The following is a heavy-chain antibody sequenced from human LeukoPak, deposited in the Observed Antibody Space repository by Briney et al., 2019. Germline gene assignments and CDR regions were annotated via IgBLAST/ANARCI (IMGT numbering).Heavy chain of an antibody. CDR2: ISSSSSTI. CDR3: ARGPSTVTTRGYTPSLRNWFDP. J-gene: IGHJ5*02. Sequence: GGSLRLSCAASGFTFSSYSMNWVRQAPGKGLEWVSYISSSSSTIYYADSVKGRFTISRDNAKNSLYLQMNSLRAEDTAVYYCARGPSTVTTRGYTPSLRNWFDPWGQGTLVTVSS. CDR1: GFTFSSYS. V-gene: IGHV3-48*01. D-gene: IGHD4-17*01.